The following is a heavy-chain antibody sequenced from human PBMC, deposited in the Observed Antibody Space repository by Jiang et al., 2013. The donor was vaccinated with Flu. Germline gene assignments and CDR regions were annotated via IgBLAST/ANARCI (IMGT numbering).Heavy chain of an antibody. CDR1: GGSFSGYY. D-gene: IGHD3-22*01. CDR2: INHSGST. V-gene: IGHV4-34*01. Sequence: LLKPSETLSLTCAVYGGSFSGYYWSWIRQPPGKGLEWIGEINHSGSTNYNPSLKSRVTISVDTSKNQFSLKLSSVTAADTAVYYCTLNHYYDSSGHYYYYGMDVWAEGTTVTVSS. CDR3: TLNHYYDSSGHYYYYGMDV. J-gene: IGHJ6*04.